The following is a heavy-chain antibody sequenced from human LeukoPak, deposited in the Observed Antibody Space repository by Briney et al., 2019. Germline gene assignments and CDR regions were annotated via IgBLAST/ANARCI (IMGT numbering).Heavy chain of an antibody. Sequence: GGSLRLSCAASGFTFSSYWMYWVRQAPGKGLEWVSYISSSGNTISYADSVKGRFTISRDNAKNSLYLQVISLRAEDTAVYYCARGPSIAARYDAFDIWGQGTMVTVSS. CDR2: ISSSGNTI. V-gene: IGHV3-48*04. CDR3: ARGPSIAARYDAFDI. CDR1: GFTFSSYW. D-gene: IGHD6-6*01. J-gene: IGHJ3*02.